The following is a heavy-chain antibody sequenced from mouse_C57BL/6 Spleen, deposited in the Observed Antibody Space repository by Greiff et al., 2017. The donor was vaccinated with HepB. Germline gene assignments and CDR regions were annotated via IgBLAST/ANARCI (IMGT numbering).Heavy chain of an antibody. CDR1: GYAFSSSW. CDR3: ARPYDGSYFDY. J-gene: IGHJ2*01. CDR2: IYPGDGDT. V-gene: IGHV1-82*01. Sequence: QVQLQQSGPELVKPGVSVKISCKASGYAFSSSWMNWVKQRPGKGLEWIGRIYPGDGDTNYNGKFKGKATLTADKSSSTAYMQLSSLTSVDSAVYFCARPYDGSYFDYWGQGTTLTVSS. D-gene: IGHD2-3*01.